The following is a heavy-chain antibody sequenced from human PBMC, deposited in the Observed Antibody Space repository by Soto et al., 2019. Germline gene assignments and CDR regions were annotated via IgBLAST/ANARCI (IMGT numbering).Heavy chain of an antibody. J-gene: IGHJ4*02. CDR2: IYYSGST. D-gene: IGHD2-2*01. V-gene: IGHV4-31*03. Sequence: QVQLQESGPGLVKPSQTLSLTCTVSGGSISSGGYYWSWIRQHPGKGLEWIGYIYYSGSTYYNPSLKSRITISVDTSKNQFSLKLSSVTAADTAVYYCARVFDEYLPYTFDYWGQGTPVTVSS. CDR3: ARVFDEYLPYTFDY. CDR1: GGSISSGGYY.